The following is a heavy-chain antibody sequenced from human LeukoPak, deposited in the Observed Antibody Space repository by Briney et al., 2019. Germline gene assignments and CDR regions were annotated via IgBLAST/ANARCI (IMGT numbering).Heavy chain of an antibody. D-gene: IGHD3-16*02. CDR1: GGSFSGYY. V-gene: IGHV4-34*01. CDR2: INHSGST. J-gene: IGHJ4*02. CDR3: ARNLGELSFVDY. Sequence: SETLSLTCTVYGGSFSGYYWSWIRQPPGKGLEWIGEINHSGSTNYNPSLKSRVTISVDTSKNQFSLKLSSVTAADTAVYYCARNLGELSFVDYWGQGTLVTVSS.